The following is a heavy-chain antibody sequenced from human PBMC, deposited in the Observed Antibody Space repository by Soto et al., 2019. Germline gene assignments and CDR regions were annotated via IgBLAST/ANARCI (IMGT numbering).Heavy chain of an antibody. J-gene: IGHJ6*02. D-gene: IGHD7-27*01. CDR2: INPNSGGT. CDR3: ARGRSTQLVATLTASLYYYYGMDV. CDR1: GYTFTSYY. V-gene: IGHV1-2*04. Sequence: GASVKVSCKASGYTFTSYYMHWVRQAPGQGLEWMGWINPNSGGTNYAQKFQGWVTMTRDTSISTAYMELSRLRSDDTAVYYCARGRSTQLVATLTASLYYYYGMDVWGQGTTVTVSS.